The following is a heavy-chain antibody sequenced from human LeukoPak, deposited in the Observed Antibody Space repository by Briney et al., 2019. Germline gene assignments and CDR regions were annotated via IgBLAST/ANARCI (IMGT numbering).Heavy chain of an antibody. CDR1: GGTCSSYA. CDR3: AREDKRFTIFGVVIPNDYYYYGMDV. CDR2: MIPIFGTA. J-gene: IGHJ6*02. Sequence: GASVMVSCKASGGTCSSYASSTVRQATGQGLEWMGGMIPIFGTANYAQKFQGRVTIAADESTSTAYMELSGLRSEDTAVYYCAREDKRFTIFGVVIPNDYYYYGMDVWGQGTTVTVSS. D-gene: IGHD3-3*01. V-gene: IGHV1-69*13.